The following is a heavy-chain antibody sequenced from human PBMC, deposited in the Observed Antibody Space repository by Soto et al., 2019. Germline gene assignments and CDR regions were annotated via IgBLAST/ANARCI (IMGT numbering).Heavy chain of an antibody. CDR2: ISGYNGNT. V-gene: IGHV1-18*01. D-gene: IGHD3-3*01. CDR3: PWVIMVGGWFDPNYYHGMDV. Sequence: QVQLVQSGAEVKKPGASVTVSCKTSGYTFSNYGINWGRQAPGQGLEWMGWISGYNGNTNYAQTVQGRVTKTTDTTRGTVFMELRSRNSDDTAISYWPWVIMVGGWFDPNYYHGMDVWGQGTMVTVSS. J-gene: IGHJ6*02. CDR1: GYTFSNYG.